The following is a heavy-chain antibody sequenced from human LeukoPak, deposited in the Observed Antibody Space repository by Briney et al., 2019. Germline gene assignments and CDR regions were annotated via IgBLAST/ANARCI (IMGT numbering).Heavy chain of an antibody. Sequence: PSETLSLTCTVSGGSISSSSYYWGWIRQPPGKGLEWIGSIYYSGSTYYNPSLKSRVTISVDTSKSQFSLKLSSVTAADTAVYYCARQGSGSYPRWFDPWGQGTLVTVSS. CDR1: GGSISSSSYY. D-gene: IGHD3-10*01. J-gene: IGHJ5*02. V-gene: IGHV4-39*01. CDR2: IYYSGST. CDR3: ARQGSGSYPRWFDP.